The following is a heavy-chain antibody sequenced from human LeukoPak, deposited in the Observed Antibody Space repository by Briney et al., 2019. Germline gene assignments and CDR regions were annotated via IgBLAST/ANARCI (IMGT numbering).Heavy chain of an antibody. CDR1: GGTFSSYA. CDR2: IIPILGIA. Sequence: SVKVSCKASGGTFSSYAISWVRQAPGQGLEWMGRIIPILGIANYAQKFQGRVTITADKSTSTAYMELSSLRSEDTAVYYCATVDSYGSARFDPWGQGILVTVSS. J-gene: IGHJ5*02. D-gene: IGHD3-10*01. V-gene: IGHV1-69*04. CDR3: ATVDSYGSARFDP.